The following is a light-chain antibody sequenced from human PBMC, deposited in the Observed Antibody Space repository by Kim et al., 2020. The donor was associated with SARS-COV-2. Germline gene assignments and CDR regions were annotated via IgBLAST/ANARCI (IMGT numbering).Light chain of an antibody. V-gene: IGKV3-15*01. Sequence: SLSPGERATPSCRARQSISSSLAWYQQKPGQAPRVLIYGASARATGVPARFSGSGSGTEFTLTISNLQSEDFAVYYCQQYAYWRAFGQGTRLEIK. CDR2: GAS. CDR3: QQYAYWRA. CDR1: QSISSS. J-gene: IGKJ5*01.